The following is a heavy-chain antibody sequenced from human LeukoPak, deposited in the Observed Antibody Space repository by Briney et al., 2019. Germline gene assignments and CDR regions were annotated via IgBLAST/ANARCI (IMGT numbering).Heavy chain of an antibody. J-gene: IGHJ5*02. CDR3: AKNFRWGSGSYYTYNWFDP. D-gene: IGHD3-10*01. CDR1: GFTFSSYW. CDR2: IKQDGSEK. V-gene: IGHV3-7*01. Sequence: GGSLRLSCVASGFTFSSYWMHWVRQDPRKGLEWVANIKQDGSEKYYADSVKGRFTISRDNSKNTLYLQMNSLRAEDTAVYYCAKNFRWGSGSYYTYNWFDPWGQGTLVTVSS.